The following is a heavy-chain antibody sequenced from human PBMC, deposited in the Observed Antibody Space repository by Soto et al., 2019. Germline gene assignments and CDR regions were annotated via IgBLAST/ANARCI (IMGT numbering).Heavy chain of an antibody. CDR1: GFRFSDFA. V-gene: IGHV3-23*01. J-gene: IGHJ4*02. CDR3: AKGAEGYVVSSLDS. CDR2: ITGTASST. Sequence: PGGSLRLSCAASGFRFSDFAMTWVRQAPGRGLEWVSAITGTASSTYYADSVKGRFTISRDNSKNTLYLQINSLRAEDTAIYYCAKGAEGYVVSSLDSWGQGTLV. D-gene: IGHD5-12*01.